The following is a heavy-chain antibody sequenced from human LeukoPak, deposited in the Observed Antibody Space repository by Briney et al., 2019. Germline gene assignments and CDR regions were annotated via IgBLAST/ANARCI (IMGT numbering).Heavy chain of an antibody. D-gene: IGHD3-22*01. Sequence: GGSLRLSCAASGFTFSSYGMRWVRQAPGKGLEWVAFIRYDGSNKYYADSVKGRFTISRDNSKNTLYLQINSLRAEDTAVYYCAKGDHYYDSSGYRPPDIWGQGTMVTVSS. V-gene: IGHV3-30*02. J-gene: IGHJ3*02. CDR2: IRYDGSNK. CDR1: GFTFSSYG. CDR3: AKGDHYYDSSGYRPPDI.